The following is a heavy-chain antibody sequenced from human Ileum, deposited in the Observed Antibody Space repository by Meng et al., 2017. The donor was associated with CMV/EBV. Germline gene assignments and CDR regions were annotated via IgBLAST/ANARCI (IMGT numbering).Heavy chain of an antibody. CDR1: GATLSSYH. CDR3: AGGGPAIYSPFDP. V-gene: IGHV3-23*01. D-gene: IGHD3-16*01. CDR2: ISSSGGST. Sequence: ASGATLSSYHRSWVRQAPGRGLEWVSGISSSGGSTYDADSVKGRFSISRDNSRNTLYLQMMSLRAEDTAVYYCAGGGPAIYSPFDPWGQGTLVTVSS. J-gene: IGHJ5*02.